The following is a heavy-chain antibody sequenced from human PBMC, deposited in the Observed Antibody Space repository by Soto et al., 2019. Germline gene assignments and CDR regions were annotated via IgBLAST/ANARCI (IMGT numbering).Heavy chain of an antibody. CDR2: IWYDGSNK. Sequence: GGSLRLSCAASGFTFSSYSMNWVRQAPGKGLEWVAVIWYDGSNKYYADSVKGRLTISRDNSKNTLYLQMNSLRAEDTAVYYCARALMITFGGVIVIPDAFDIWGQGTMVTVSS. J-gene: IGHJ3*02. V-gene: IGHV3-33*08. CDR1: GFTFSSYS. D-gene: IGHD3-16*02. CDR3: ARALMITFGGVIVIPDAFDI.